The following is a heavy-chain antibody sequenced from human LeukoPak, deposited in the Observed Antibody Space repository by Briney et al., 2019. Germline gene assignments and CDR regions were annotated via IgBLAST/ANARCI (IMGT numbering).Heavy chain of an antibody. CDR1: GFTFSSAW. CDR2: IKSKTNGGTT. Sequence: GGSLRLSCAASGFTFSSAWMRWVRQAPGKGVEWVGRIKSKTNGGTTDYAAPVKGRFTISRDDSKNTLHLQMNSLKTEDTAVYYCTTVGCSSTSCYGDYWGQGTLVTVSS. CDR3: TTVGCSSTSCYGDY. D-gene: IGHD2-2*01. J-gene: IGHJ4*02. V-gene: IGHV3-15*01.